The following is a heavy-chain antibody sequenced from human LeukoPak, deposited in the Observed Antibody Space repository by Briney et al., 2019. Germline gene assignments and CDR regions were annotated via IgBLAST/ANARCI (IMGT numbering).Heavy chain of an antibody. CDR2: IYYSGST. Sequence: SETLSLTCTVSGGSISSYDWSWIRQPPGKGLEWIGYIYYSGSTNYNPSLKSRVTISVDTSKNQFSLKLSSVTAADTAVYYCARGLLRSKSWFDPWGQGTLVTVSS. D-gene: IGHD3-3*01. CDR3: ARGLLRSKSWFDP. J-gene: IGHJ5*02. CDR1: GGSISSYD. V-gene: IGHV4-59*01.